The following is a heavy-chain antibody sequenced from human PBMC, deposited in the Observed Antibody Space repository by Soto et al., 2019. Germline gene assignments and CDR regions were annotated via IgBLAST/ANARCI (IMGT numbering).Heavy chain of an antibody. J-gene: IGHJ6*02. D-gene: IGHD6-6*01. V-gene: IGHV4-34*01. CDR1: GGSFSGYY. CDR2: INHSGST. Sequence: SETLSLTCAVYGGSFSGYYWSWIRQPPGKGLEWIGEINHSGSTNYNPSLKSRVTISVDTSKNQFSLKLSSVTAADTAVYYCARVGGAEYSSSSSTLSSQNYGMDVWGQGTTVTVSS. CDR3: ARVGGAEYSSSSSTLSSQNYGMDV.